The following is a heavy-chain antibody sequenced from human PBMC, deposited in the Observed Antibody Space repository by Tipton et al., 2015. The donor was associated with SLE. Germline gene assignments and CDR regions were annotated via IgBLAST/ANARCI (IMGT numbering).Heavy chain of an antibody. D-gene: IGHD3-22*01. CDR1: GGSISRHY. CDR3: ARGFYYYDSSGFDY. CDR2: IYYSGST. J-gene: IGHJ4*02. Sequence: TLSLTCTVSGGSISRHYWSWIRQPPGKGLECIGNIYYSGSTYYNPSLKSRVTISVDTSKNQFSLKLNSVTAADTALYYCARGFYYYDSSGFDYWGQGTLVTVSS. V-gene: IGHV4-59*04.